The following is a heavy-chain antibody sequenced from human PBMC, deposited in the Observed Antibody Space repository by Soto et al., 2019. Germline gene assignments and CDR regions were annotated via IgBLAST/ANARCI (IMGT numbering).Heavy chain of an antibody. CDR3: ASREIQGPIDD. J-gene: IGHJ4*02. CDR2: IYYSGTA. V-gene: IGHV4-28*01. Sequence: QVQLQESGPGLVKPSDTLSLTCAVSGYSISSSTWWGWIRQPPGKGLEWIGYIYYSGTAYYNPTRQSRVTMTVDTSTNQFSLKLTSVEAVDTYVYYRASREIQGPIDDWGQGTMVTVSS. D-gene: IGHD1-26*01. CDR1: GYSISSSTW.